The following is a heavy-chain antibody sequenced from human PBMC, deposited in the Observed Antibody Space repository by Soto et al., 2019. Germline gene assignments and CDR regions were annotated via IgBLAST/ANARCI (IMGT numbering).Heavy chain of an antibody. V-gene: IGHV3-30-3*01. CDR1: GFTFSSYA. D-gene: IGHD4-17*01. CDR3: ARDMGMTTVTTLHYYYYYGMDV. CDR2: ISYDGSNK. Sequence: PGGSLRLSCAASGFTFSSYAMHWVRQAPGKGLEWVAVISYDGSNKYYADSVKGRFTISRDNSKNTLYLQMNSLRAEDTAVYYCARDMGMTTVTTLHYYYYYGMDVWGQGTTVTVSS. J-gene: IGHJ6*02.